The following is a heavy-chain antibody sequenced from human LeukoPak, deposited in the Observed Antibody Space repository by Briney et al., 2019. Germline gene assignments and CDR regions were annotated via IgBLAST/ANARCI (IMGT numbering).Heavy chain of an antibody. CDR3: ARGIYCSGTTCYYYYYDMDV. J-gene: IGHJ6*03. V-gene: IGHV4-4*07. D-gene: IGHD2-2*01. Sequence: SETLSLTCTVSGGSISAYYWSWIRQPAGKGLEWIGRIYTSGSTNYNPSLKSRVTMSLDTSKNQFSLKLRSVTAADTALYYCARGIYCSGTTCYYYYYDMDVWGKGTTVTVSS. CDR2: IYTSGST. CDR1: GGSISAYY.